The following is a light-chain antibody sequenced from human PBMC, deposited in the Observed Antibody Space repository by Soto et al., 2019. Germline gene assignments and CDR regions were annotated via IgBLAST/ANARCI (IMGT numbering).Light chain of an antibody. J-gene: IGLJ2*01. CDR3: QSYDSSLSVV. CDR1: SSNIGAGYD. V-gene: IGLV1-40*01. Sequence: QSVLTQPPSVSGAPGQRVTISCTGSSSNIGAGYDVHWYQQLPGTAPKLLIYGNSNRPSGVPDRFSGSKSGTSASLAITVLQAEDEAYYYCQSYDSSLSVVFGGGTQLTVL. CDR2: GNS.